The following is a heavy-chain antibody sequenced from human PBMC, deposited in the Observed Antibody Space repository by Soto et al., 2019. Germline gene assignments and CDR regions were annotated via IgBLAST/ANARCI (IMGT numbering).Heavy chain of an antibody. V-gene: IGHV3-23*01. CDR2: ISGSGGST. Sequence: GGSLRLSCAASGFTFSSYAMSWVRQAPGKGLEWVSAISGSGGSTYYADSVKGRFTISRDTCKNTMYLQMNSLRAEDTAVDYCAKDRRSGYYDSSGYYSDAFDIWGQGTMVTVSS. D-gene: IGHD3-22*01. CDR3: AKDRRSGYYDSSGYYSDAFDI. J-gene: IGHJ3*02. CDR1: GFTFSSYA.